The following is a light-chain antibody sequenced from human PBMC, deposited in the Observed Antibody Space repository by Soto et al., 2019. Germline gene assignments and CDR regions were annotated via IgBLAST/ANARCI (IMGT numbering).Light chain of an antibody. CDR3: SSYAGSNNFV. J-gene: IGLJ1*01. V-gene: IGLV2-8*01. Sequence: QSALTQPPSASGSPGQSVTISCTGTSSEVGGYNYVSWYQQHPGKAHKLMIYEVSKRPSGVPDRFSGSKSGNTASLTVSGLQAEDEADYYCSSYAGSNNFVFGTGT. CDR1: SSEVGGYNY. CDR2: EVS.